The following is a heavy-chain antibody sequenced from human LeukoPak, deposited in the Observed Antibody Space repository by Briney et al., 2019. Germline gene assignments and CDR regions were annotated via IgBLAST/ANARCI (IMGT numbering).Heavy chain of an antibody. CDR3: ARGIAAYDAYDAFDI. CDR1: GGSISSYY. V-gene: IGHV4-4*07. Sequence: SETLSLTCTVSGGSISSYYWSWIRQPAGKGLEWIGRIYTSGSTNYNPSLKSRVTMSVDTSKNQFSLKLSSVTAADTAVYYCARGIAAYDAYDAFDIWGQGTMVTVSS. CDR2: IYTSGST. D-gene: IGHD6-13*01. J-gene: IGHJ3*02.